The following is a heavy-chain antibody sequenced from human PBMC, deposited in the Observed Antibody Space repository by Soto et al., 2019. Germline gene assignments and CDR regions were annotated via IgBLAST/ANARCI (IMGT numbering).Heavy chain of an antibody. Sequence: PSETLSLTCTVSGGSISNYYWSWIRQPPGKGLEWIGYIYYSGSTNYNPSLKSRVTISVVTSKNQFSLNLSSVTAADTAVYYCARALHDYGDRYHYYYMDVWGKGTTVTVSS. CDR2: IYYSGST. V-gene: IGHV4-59*01. CDR3: ARALHDYGDRYHYYYMDV. J-gene: IGHJ6*03. CDR1: GGSISNYY. D-gene: IGHD4-17*01.